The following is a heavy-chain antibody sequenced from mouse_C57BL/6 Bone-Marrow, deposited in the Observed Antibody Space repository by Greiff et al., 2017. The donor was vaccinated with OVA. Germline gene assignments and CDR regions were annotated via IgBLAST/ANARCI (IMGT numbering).Heavy chain of an antibody. D-gene: IGHD4-1*01. Sequence: DVQLPESGPGMVKPSQSLSLTCTVTGYSITSGYDWHWIRHFPGNKLEWMGYISYSGSTNYNPSLKSRISITHDTSKNHFFLKLNSVTTEDTATYYCARGNWDKNFDYWGQGTTLTVSS. V-gene: IGHV3-1*01. CDR3: ARGNWDKNFDY. CDR1: GYSITSGYD. J-gene: IGHJ2*01. CDR2: ISYSGST.